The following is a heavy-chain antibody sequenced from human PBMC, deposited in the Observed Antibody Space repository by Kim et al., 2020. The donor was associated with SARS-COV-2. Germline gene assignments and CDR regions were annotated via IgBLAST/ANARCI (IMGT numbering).Heavy chain of an antibody. CDR1: GYTFTSYA. D-gene: IGHD5-18*01. J-gene: IGHJ4*02. V-gene: IGHV1-3*01. Sequence: ASVKVSCKASGYTFTSYAMHWVRQAPGQRLEWMGWINAGNGNTKYSQKFQGRVTITRDTSASTAYMELSSLRSEDTAVYYCARDAQPPAMKLWLLGGIDYWGQGTLVTVSS. CDR3: ARDAQPPAMKLWLLGGIDY. CDR2: INAGNGNT.